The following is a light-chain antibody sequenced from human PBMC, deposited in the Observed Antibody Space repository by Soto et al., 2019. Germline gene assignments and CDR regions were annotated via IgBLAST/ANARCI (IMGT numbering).Light chain of an antibody. CDR1: QRISSW. Sequence: DIQMTQSPSTLSASVGDRVTITCRASQRISSWLAWYQQKPGKAPKLLIYDASSLESGVPSRFSGSGSGTEFTLTISSLQHDDFATYYCQQYNSYSTCGQGTKREIK. CDR2: DAS. J-gene: IGKJ2*01. V-gene: IGKV1-5*01. CDR3: QQYNSYST.